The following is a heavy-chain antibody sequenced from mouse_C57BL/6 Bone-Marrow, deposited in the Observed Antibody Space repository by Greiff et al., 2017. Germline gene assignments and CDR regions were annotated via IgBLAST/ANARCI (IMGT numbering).Heavy chain of an antibody. Sequence: VQLQQPGAELVKPGASVKLSCKASGYTFTSYWMQWVKQRPGQGLEWIGEIGPSASSTNSNQKFKGKGTLTVDTSSSTAYMKLSILTCEDSAVYYSAREETMVVKGPYAMDYWGQGTSVTVSS. CDR3: AREETMVVKGPYAMDY. D-gene: IGHD1-1*02. J-gene: IGHJ4*01. V-gene: IGHV1-50*01. CDR1: GYTFTSYW. CDR2: IGPSASST.